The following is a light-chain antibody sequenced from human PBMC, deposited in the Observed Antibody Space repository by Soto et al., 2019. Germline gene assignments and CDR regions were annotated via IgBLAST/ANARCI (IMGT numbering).Light chain of an antibody. CDR2: AAS. J-gene: IGKJ3*01. CDR3: QQYYSYPSFT. Sequence: AIRMTQSPSSLSASTGDRVTITCRASQGISSYLAWYQQKPGKAPKLLIYAASTLQSGVPSRFSGSGSGTDFTLTISCLQSEDFVTYYCQQYYSYPSFTFGPGTIVDIK. CDR1: QGISSY. V-gene: IGKV1-8*01.